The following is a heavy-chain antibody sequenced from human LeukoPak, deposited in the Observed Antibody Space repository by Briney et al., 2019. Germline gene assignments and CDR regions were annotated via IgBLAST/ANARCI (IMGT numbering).Heavy chain of an antibody. CDR2: TGNKASRYTT. Sequence: GGSLRLSCAASGSTSSDQYMDWVRQAPGKGLQWVGRTGNKASRYTTEYAASVEGRFTISRDDSKNSLYLQMNSLKTEDTALYYCTRGYSGRSAYAFDIWGQGTMVTVSS. CDR3: TRGYSGRSAYAFDI. J-gene: IGHJ3*02. D-gene: IGHD1-26*01. CDR1: GSTSSDQY. V-gene: IGHV3-72*01.